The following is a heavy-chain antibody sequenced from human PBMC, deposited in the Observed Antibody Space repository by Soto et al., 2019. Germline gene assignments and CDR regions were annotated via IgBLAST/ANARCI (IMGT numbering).Heavy chain of an antibody. V-gene: IGHV4-31*03. CDR1: GDSISSGGYY. J-gene: IGHJ4*02. CDR3: ARSPHFDGYNDY. D-gene: IGHD3-9*01. Sequence: QVQLQESGPGLVKPSQTLSLTCTVSGDSISSGGYYWSWIRQHPGKGLEWIAHVYYRGNTYYNPFLKSRATISVDTSKNQFSLKLSSVTEADTAVYYCARSPHFDGYNDYWGQGTLFTVAS. CDR2: VYYRGNT.